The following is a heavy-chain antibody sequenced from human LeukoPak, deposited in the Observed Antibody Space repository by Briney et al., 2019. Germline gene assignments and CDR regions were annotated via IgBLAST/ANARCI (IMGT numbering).Heavy chain of an antibody. J-gene: IGHJ4*02. V-gene: IGHV3-11*01. CDR2: ISSSGSTI. CDR3: AGDRFYSGARPV. Sequence: GGSLRPSCAPSGFTFTDFYTSWVRPTPQEGLGWVSYISSSGSTIYYTDSVRDRYTIPRHDAKISVDLQMNSLRAGDTAVYYWAGDRFYSGARPVGGRGPVVRVS. D-gene: IGHD6-6*01. CDR1: GFTFTDFY.